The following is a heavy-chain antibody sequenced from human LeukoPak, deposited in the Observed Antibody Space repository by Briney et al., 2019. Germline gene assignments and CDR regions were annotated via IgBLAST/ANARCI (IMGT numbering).Heavy chain of an antibody. CDR3: TRDRSRAEDD. J-gene: IGHJ4*02. Sequence: PGGSLRLSCAVSGFPFSFYEINWVRQAPGKGLEWVSNIGSSGRTRYYADSVKGRFTISRDNANNLLHLQMNSLRGEDTAVYYCTRDRSRAEDDWGQGTLVTVSS. CDR1: GFPFSFYE. D-gene: IGHD1-14*01. V-gene: IGHV3-48*03. CDR2: IGSSGRTR.